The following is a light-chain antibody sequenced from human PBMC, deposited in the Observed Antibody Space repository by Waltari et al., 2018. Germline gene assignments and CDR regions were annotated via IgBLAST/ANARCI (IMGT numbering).Light chain of an antibody. J-gene: IGKJ4*01. CDR3: HQRSDWPLT. CDR1: QSVGTY. Sequence: EIVLTQSPATLSLSPGERATLSCRTSQSVGTYLVWYQQKPGQAPRLLNYDASNRATGIPARFSGSRSGTDFTLTISYLEPEDFAVYYCHQRSDWPLTFGGGTKVEIK. CDR2: DAS. V-gene: IGKV3-11*01.